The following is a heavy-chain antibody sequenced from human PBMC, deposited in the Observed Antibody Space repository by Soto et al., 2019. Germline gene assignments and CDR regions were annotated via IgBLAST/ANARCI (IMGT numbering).Heavy chain of an antibody. V-gene: IGHV5-51*01. D-gene: IGHD2-2*01. Sequence: GESLKISCKGSGYSFTSYWIGWVRQMPGKGLEWMGIIYPGDSDTRYSPSLQGQVTISADKSISTAYLQWSSLKASDTAMYYCARTQAWCSSTSCYDNWFDPWGQGTLVTVSS. J-gene: IGHJ5*02. CDR2: IYPGDSDT. CDR3: ARTQAWCSSTSCYDNWFDP. CDR1: GYSFTSYW.